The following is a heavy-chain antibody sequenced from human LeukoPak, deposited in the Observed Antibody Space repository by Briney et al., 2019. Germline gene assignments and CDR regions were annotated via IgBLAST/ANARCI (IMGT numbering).Heavy chain of an antibody. J-gene: IGHJ4*02. Sequence: SETLSLTCAVYGGSFSGYYWSWIRQPPGKGLEWIGEINHSGSTNYNPSLKSRVTISVDTSKNQFSLKLSSVTAADTAVYYCARAGTTGTTMAYYFDYWGQGTLVTVSS. V-gene: IGHV4-34*01. CDR2: INHSGST. D-gene: IGHD1-1*01. CDR3: ARAGTTGTTMAYYFDY. CDR1: GGSFSGYY.